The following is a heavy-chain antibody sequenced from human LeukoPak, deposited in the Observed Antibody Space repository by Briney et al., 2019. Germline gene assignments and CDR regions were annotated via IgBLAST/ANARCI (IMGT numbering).Heavy chain of an antibody. D-gene: IGHD3-22*01. CDR1: GFTFSSYG. CDR3: AREDFDSSGYTNWFDP. J-gene: IGHJ5*02. CDR2: ISYDGSNK. V-gene: IGHV3-30*03. Sequence: GGSLRLSCAASGFTFSSYGMHWVRQAPGKGLEWVAVISYDGSNKYYADSVKGRFTISRDNSKNTLYLQMNSLRAEDTAVYYCAREDFDSSGYTNWFDPWGQGTLVTVSS.